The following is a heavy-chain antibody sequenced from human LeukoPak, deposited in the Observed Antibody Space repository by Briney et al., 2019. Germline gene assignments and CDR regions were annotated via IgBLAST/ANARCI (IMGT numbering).Heavy chain of an antibody. D-gene: IGHD5-18*01. J-gene: IGHJ4*02. CDR1: GFTFSSYG. Sequence: GGSLRLSCAASGFTFSSYGMHWVRQAPGKGLEWVAVISYDGSNKYYADSVKGRFTIPRDNSKNTLYLQMNSLRAEDTALYYCAKDVRGYSYVYLFDYWGQGTLVTVSS. CDR2: ISYDGSNK. V-gene: IGHV3-30*18. CDR3: AKDVRGYSYVYLFDY.